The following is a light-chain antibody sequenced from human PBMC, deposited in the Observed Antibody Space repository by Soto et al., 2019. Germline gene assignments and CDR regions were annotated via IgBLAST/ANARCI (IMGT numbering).Light chain of an antibody. CDR1: QSISSH. J-gene: IGKJ2*01. CDR3: QQSYSTPYT. V-gene: IGKV1-39*01. Sequence: DIRMTQSPSSLSASVGDTVTITCRASQSISSHLNWYQQKPGKAPKLLIYAASSLQSGVPSRFSGSGSGTDFTLTISSLQPEDFATYYCQQSYSTPYTFGQGTKLEIK. CDR2: AAS.